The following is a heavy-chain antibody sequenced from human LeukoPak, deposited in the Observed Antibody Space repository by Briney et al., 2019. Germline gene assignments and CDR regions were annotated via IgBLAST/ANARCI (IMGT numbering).Heavy chain of an antibody. CDR3: ARVTGSIDY. Sequence: ASVKVSCTASGYTFTSYDINWVRQATGQGLEWMGWMNPKSGNTGYAQRFQGRVTMTRNNAVSTAYMELSSLRSEDTAVYYCARVTGSIDYWGQGTLVTVSS. CDR2: MNPKSGNT. CDR1: GYTFTSYD. V-gene: IGHV1-8*01. J-gene: IGHJ4*02. D-gene: IGHD2-21*02.